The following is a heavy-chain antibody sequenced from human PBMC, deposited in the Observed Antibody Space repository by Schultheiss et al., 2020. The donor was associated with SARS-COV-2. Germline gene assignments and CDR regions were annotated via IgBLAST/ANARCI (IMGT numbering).Heavy chain of an antibody. D-gene: IGHD3-22*01. CDR1: GGSFSGYY. J-gene: IGHJ6*02. Sequence: SETLSLTCAVYGGSFSGYYWSWIRQPPGKGLEWIGSIYYSGSTYYNPSLKSRVTISVDTSKNQFSLKLSSVTAADTAVYYCARDRLDSSGYYYYGMDVWGQGTTVTVSS. CDR2: IYYSGST. CDR3: ARDRLDSSGYYYYGMDV. V-gene: IGHV4-34*01.